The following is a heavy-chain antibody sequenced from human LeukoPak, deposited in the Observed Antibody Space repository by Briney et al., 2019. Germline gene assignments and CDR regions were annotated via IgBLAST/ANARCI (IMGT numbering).Heavy chain of an antibody. Sequence: SQTLSLTCAIAGDSVSSNSAAWNWIRQSPSRGLEWLGRTYYRSKWYFDYAVSVEGRITINPDTSKNQFFLHLNSLTPEDTAVYYCARCISTGGFRLYYWGQGTLVTVSS. CDR2: TYYRSKWYF. D-gene: IGHD2-2*01. J-gene: IGHJ4*02. V-gene: IGHV6-1*01. CDR1: GDSVSSNSAA. CDR3: ARCISTGGFRLYY.